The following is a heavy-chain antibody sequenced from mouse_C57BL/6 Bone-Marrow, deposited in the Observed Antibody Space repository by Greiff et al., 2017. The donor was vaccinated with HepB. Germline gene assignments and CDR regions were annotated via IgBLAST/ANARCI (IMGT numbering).Heavy chain of an antibody. CDR3: ARTTVVAPYWYFDV. Sequence: VQLKESGAELVKPGASVKLSCTASGFNIKDYYMHWVKQRTEQGLEWIGRIDPEDGETTYAPKFQGKATITADTSANTAYLQLSSLTSEDTAVYDCARTTVVAPYWYFDVWGTGTTVTVSS. CDR1: GFNIKDYY. D-gene: IGHD1-1*01. CDR2: IDPEDGET. J-gene: IGHJ1*03. V-gene: IGHV14-2*01.